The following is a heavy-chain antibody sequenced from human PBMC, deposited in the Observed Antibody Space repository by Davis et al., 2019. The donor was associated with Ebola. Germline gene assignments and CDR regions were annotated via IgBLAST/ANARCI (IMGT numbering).Heavy chain of an antibody. CDR2: IWYDGSNK. CDR3: ARGGCGGDCYLVPYYFDY. V-gene: IGHV3-33*01. D-gene: IGHD2-21*02. CDR1: GFTFSTYG. Sequence: HGGSLRLSCAASGFTFSTYGMHWVRQAAGKGLEWVAVIWYDGSNKYYADSVKGRFTISRDNSKNTLYLQMNSLRAEDTAVYYCARGGCGGDCYLVPYYFDYWGQGSLVAVSS. J-gene: IGHJ4*02.